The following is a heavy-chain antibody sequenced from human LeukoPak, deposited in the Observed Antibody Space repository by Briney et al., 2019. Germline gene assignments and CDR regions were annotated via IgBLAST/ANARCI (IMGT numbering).Heavy chain of an antibody. J-gene: IGHJ4*02. CDR3: VVGGSPGY. D-gene: IGHD2-15*01. V-gene: IGHV3-74*01. CDR1: GLAFSAYK. CDR2: ISTDGCTT. Sequence: GGSLRLSCAASGLAFSAYKMHWVRQAPRKGLVWVSRISTDGCTTDYADFVQGRFTASRDNTKNTWSLGMNSLRAEDTAVYYCVVGGSPGYWGQGTLVTVSS.